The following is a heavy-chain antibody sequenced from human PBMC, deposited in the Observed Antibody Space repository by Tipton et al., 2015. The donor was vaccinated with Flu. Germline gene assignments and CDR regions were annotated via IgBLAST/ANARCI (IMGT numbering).Heavy chain of an antibody. CDR3: ARVYVAAHGDY. CDR2: INPNSGGT. J-gene: IGHJ4*02. V-gene: IGHV1-2*02. D-gene: IGHD2/OR15-2a*01. Sequence: QSGAEVKKPGASVKVSCKASGYTFPGYYMHWVRQAPGQGLEWMGWINPNSGGTNYAQKCQGRVTMTRDTSISTAYMELSRLRSDDTAVYYCARVYVAAHGDYWGQGTLVTVSS. CDR1: GYTFPGYY.